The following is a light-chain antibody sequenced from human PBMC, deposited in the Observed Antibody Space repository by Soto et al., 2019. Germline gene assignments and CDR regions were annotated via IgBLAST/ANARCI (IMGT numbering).Light chain of an antibody. CDR3: QQYNNWPRT. Sequence: ETVMTQSPGALSVSLGERATLSCGASQSVSIHLAWYQQKPGQAPRLLIYGTSTRATGIPARFSGSGSGTEFTLTISSLEPEDFAVYYCQQYNNWPRTFGQGTKVDI. J-gene: IGKJ1*01. CDR2: GTS. CDR1: QSVSIH. V-gene: IGKV3-15*01.